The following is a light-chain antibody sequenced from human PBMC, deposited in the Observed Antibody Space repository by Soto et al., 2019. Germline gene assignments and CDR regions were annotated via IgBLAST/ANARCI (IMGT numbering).Light chain of an antibody. CDR2: EAS. CDR1: QSVSSY. Sequence: IVLTQSPVPLSLSPGERAILSCRASQSVSSYLAWYQQKPGQAPRLLMYEASNRATGIPARFSGGGSGTDFTLTISSLEPEDFAVYYCQQRSDWPWTVGQGTKVDIK. CDR3: QQRSDWPWT. V-gene: IGKV3-11*01. J-gene: IGKJ1*01.